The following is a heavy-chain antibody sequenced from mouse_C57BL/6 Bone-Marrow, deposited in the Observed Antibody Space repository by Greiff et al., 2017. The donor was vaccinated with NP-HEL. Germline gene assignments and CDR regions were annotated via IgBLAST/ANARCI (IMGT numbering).Heavy chain of an antibody. CDR2: IFPGSGST. D-gene: IGHD1-1*01. CDR3: ARSVYYGSSYVWFAY. Sequence: QVQLKQSGPELVKPGASVKISCKASGYTFTDYYINWVKQRPGQGLEWIGWIFPGSGSTYYNEKFKGKATLTVDKSSSTAYMLLSSLTSEDSAVYFCARSVYYGSSYVWFAYWGQGTLVTVSA. CDR1: GYTFTDYY. J-gene: IGHJ3*01. V-gene: IGHV1-75*01.